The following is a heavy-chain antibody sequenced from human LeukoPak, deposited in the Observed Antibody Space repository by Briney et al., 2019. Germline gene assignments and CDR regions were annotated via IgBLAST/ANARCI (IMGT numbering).Heavy chain of an antibody. J-gene: IGHJ4*02. CDR2: IWYDGSNK. Sequence: GRSLRLSCAASGFTFSSYGMHWVRQAPGKGLEWVAVIWYDGSNKYYADSVKGRFTISRDNPKNTLYLQMNSLTAEDTAFYFCARGAYRGVDYWGQGTLVTVSS. CDR3: ARGAYRGVDY. D-gene: IGHD3-10*01. V-gene: IGHV3-33*01. CDR1: GFTFSSYG.